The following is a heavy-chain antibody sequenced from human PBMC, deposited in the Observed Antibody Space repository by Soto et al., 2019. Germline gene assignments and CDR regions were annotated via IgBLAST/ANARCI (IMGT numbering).Heavy chain of an antibody. D-gene: IGHD5-18*01. CDR1: GGSISSYY. CDR3: ARLVWSYGTWFDP. J-gene: IGHJ5*02. V-gene: IGHV4-59*08. CDR2: IYYSGST. Sequence: QVQLQESGPGLVKPSETLSLTCTVSGGSISSYYWSWIRQPPGKGLEWIGYIYYSGSTTYNPSLKSRVTISVATSKNQFSLRLSSVTAADTAVYYCARLVWSYGTWFDPWGQGTLVTVSS.